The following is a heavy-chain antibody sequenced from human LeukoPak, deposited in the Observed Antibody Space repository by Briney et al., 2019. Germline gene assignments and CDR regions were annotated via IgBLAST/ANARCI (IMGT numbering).Heavy chain of an antibody. J-gene: IGHJ4*02. CDR3: ARGREWEPKVFDY. V-gene: IGHV4-34*01. CDR1: GGSFSGYY. CDR2: INHSGST. D-gene: IGHD1-26*01. Sequence: TSETLSLTCAVYGGSFSGYYWSWIRQPPVKGLEWIGEINHSGSTNYNPSLRSRVTISVDTSKNQFSLKLSSVTAADTAAYYCARGREWEPKVFDYWGQGTLVTVSS.